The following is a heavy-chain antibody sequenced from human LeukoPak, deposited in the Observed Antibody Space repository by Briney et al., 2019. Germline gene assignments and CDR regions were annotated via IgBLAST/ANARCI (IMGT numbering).Heavy chain of an antibody. V-gene: IGHV1-18*01. CDR2: ISAYNGNT. J-gene: IGHJ4*02. Sequence: GASVKVSCKASGYTFTSYSISWVRQAPGQGLEWMGWISAYNGNTNYAQKLQGRVTMTTDTSTSTAYMELRSLRSDDTAVYYCARGRFELLWFGERRYYFDYWGQGTLVTVSS. CDR3: ARGRFELLWFGERRYYFDY. D-gene: IGHD3-10*01. CDR1: GYTFTSYS.